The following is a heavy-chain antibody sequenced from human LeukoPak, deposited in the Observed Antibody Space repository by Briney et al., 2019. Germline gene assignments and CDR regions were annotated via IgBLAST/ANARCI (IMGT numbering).Heavy chain of an antibody. CDR1: GFTFITYS. CDR3: ARCELTADAFDI. CDR2: INHSGST. Sequence: GSLRLSCAASGFTFITYSMNWVRQAPGKGLEWIGEINHSGSTNYNPSLKSRVTISVDTSKNQFSLKLSSVTAADTAVYYCARCELTADAFDIWGQGTMVTVSS. J-gene: IGHJ3*02. V-gene: IGHV4-34*01. D-gene: IGHD1-26*01.